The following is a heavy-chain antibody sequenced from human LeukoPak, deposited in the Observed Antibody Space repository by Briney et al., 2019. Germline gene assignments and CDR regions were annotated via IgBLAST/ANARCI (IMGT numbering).Heavy chain of an antibody. CDR2: ISSSGSTI. J-gene: IGHJ4*02. CDR1: GFTFSCYY. CDR3: ARGMIVVSSSLDY. Sequence: GSLRLSFSASGFTFSCYYMSLIRQAPGEGLEWVSYISSSGSTIYYADSVKGRFTISRDNAKNSLFLQMNSLRAEDTAVYYCARGMIVVSSSLDYWGQGTLVTVSS. D-gene: IGHD3-22*01. V-gene: IGHV3-11*01.